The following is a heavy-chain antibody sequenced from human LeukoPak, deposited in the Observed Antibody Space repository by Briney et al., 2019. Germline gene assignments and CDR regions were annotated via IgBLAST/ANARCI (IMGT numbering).Heavy chain of an antibody. V-gene: IGHV3-7*03. Sequence: GGSLRLSCAASGFTFSSYWMTWVRQAPGKGLEWVGNIKGDGSEKYYVDSVKGRFTISRDNAKNSLYLQMNSLRAEDTAVYYCAKAANEWELLAGYFDYWGQGTLVTVSS. CDR1: GFTFSSYW. J-gene: IGHJ4*02. D-gene: IGHD1-26*01. CDR3: AKAANEWELLAGYFDY. CDR2: IKGDGSEK.